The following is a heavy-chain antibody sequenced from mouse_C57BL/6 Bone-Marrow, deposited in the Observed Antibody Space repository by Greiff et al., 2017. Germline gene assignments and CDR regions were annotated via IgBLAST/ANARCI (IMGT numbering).Heavy chain of an antibody. J-gene: IGHJ4*01. CDR1: GYTFTNYW. V-gene: IGHV1-63*01. Sequence: VQLQQSGAELVRPGTSVKMSCKASGYTFTNYWIGWAKQRPGHGLEWIGDIYPGGGYTNYNEKFKGKATLTADKSSSTAYMQFSSLTSEASAIYYCARLPNSYAMDYWGQGTSVTVSS. CDR3: ARLPNSYAMDY. D-gene: IGHD4-1*02. CDR2: IYPGGGYT.